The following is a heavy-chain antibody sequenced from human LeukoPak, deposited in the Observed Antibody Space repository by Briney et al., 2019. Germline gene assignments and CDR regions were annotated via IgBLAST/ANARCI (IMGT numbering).Heavy chain of an antibody. V-gene: IGHV3-66*01. CDR2: IYGGGSP. D-gene: IGHD5-18*01. J-gene: IGHJ4*02. Sequence: GGSLRLSCAASGFTLSSNYMNWVRQAPGKGLEWVSAIYGGGSPYYADSVKGRFTISRDNYKNTLYLKMNSLRAEDTAVYYCARDLNTARFDYWGQGTLVTVSS. CDR1: GFTLSSNY. CDR3: ARDLNTARFDY.